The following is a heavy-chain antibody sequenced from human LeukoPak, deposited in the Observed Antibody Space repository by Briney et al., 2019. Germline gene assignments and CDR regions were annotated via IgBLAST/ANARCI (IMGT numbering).Heavy chain of an antibody. D-gene: IGHD4-17*01. CDR1: GFTFSSYG. V-gene: IGHV3-30*02. J-gene: IGHJ4*02. Sequence: PGGSLRLSCAASGFTFSSYGMHWVRQAPGKGLEWVAFIRYDGSNKYYADSVKGRFTISRDNSKNTLYLQMNSLRAEDTAVYYCAKGVADYGEEKALLDYWGQGTLVTVSS. CDR2: IRYDGSNK. CDR3: AKGVADYGEEKALLDY.